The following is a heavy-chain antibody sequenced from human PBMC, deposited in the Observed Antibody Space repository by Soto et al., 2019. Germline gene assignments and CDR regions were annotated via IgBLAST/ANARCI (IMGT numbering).Heavy chain of an antibody. V-gene: IGHV1-18*01. Sequence: QVQLVQSGAEVKKPGASVKVSCKASGYTFTSYGISWVRQAPGQGLEWMGWISAYNGNTDYAQKLQGRVTMTTDTSTSTAYMELRSLRSDDTAVYYCARADYCGGDCYGLNWFDPWGQGTLVTVSS. CDR2: ISAYNGNT. J-gene: IGHJ5*02. D-gene: IGHD2-21*02. CDR3: ARADYCGGDCYGLNWFDP. CDR1: GYTFTSYG.